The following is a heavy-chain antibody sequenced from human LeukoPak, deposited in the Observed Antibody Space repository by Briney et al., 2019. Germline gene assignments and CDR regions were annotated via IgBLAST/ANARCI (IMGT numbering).Heavy chain of an antibody. CDR3: ARELAN. Sequence: PSQTLSLTCTVSGGSISSGSYYWSWIRQPAGKGLEWIGHIYTSGGTNYNPSLRSRVTLSLDASKNQFSLKLTSVTAADTAVYYCARELANWEQGTLVAVSS. V-gene: IGHV4-61*09. CDR1: GGSISSGSYY. J-gene: IGHJ4*02. CDR2: IYTSGGT.